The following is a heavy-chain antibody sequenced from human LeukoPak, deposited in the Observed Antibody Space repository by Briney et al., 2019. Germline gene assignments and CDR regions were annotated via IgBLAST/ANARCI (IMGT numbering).Heavy chain of an antibody. V-gene: IGHV3-23*01. CDR2: INGGGSS. J-gene: IGHJ4*02. D-gene: IGHD5-18*01. Sequence: PGGSLRLSCAASGFTFNNYAMTWVRQAPGKGLDWVSVINGGGSSYYADSVKGRFTVSRDNSKNTLYLQMNSLRDEDTAVYYCAKGLGYNYGDSIDYWGQGTLVNVSS. CDR1: GFTFNNYA. CDR3: AKGLGYNYGDSIDY.